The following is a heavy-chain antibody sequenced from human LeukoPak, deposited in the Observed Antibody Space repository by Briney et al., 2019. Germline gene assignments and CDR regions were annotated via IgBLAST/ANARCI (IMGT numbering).Heavy chain of an antibody. J-gene: IGHJ4*02. CDR3: GRIKGYSYDY. CDR2: VNSDGSST. Sequence: GGSLRLSCAVSGFTFGSYWMHWVRQAPGKGLVWVSRVNSDGSSTTYADSVKGRFTISRDNAKNTLYLQMNSLRAEDTAVYYCGRIKGYSYDYWGQGTLVTVSS. V-gene: IGHV3-74*01. D-gene: IGHD5-18*01. CDR1: GFTFGSYW.